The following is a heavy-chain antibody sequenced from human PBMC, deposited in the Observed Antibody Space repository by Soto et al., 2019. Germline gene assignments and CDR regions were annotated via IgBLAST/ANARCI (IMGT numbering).Heavy chain of an antibody. CDR2: IYYSGST. J-gene: IGHJ5*02. Sequence: QVQLQESGPGLVKPSQTLSLTCTVSGGSISSGAYYWSWIRQPPGKGLEWIGYIYYSGSTYYNPPLKRRVTISVDTSKNQFSLKLSSVTVADKAVYYCARGTVRVGDRRQVWFDPWGQGTLVTVSS. D-gene: IGHD2-21*02. CDR3: ARGTVRVGDRRQVWFDP. CDR1: GGSISSGAYY. V-gene: IGHV4-30-4*01.